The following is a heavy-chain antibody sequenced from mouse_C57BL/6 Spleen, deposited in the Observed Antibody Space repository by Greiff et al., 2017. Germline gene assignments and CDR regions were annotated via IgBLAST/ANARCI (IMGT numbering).Heavy chain of an antibody. CDR3: ARREYGSSWDAMDY. D-gene: IGHD1-1*01. CDR2: LAPNSGGT. V-gene: IGHV1-72*01. CDR1: GYTFTSYW. Sequence: QVQLQQPGAELVKPGASVKLSCKASGYTFTSYWMHWVKQRPGRGLEWIGRLAPNSGGTKYNEKFKSKATLTVDKPSSTAYMQLSSLTSEDSAVYYCARREYGSSWDAMDYWGQGTSVTVSS. J-gene: IGHJ4*01.